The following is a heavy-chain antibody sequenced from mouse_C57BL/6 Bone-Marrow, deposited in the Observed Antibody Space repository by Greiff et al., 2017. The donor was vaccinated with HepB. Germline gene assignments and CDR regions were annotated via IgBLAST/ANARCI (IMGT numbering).Heavy chain of an antibody. CDR2: ISSGSSTI. Sequence: EVKLVESGGGLVKPGGSLKLSCAASGFTFSDYGMHWVRQAPEKGLEWVAYISSGSSTIYYADTVKGRFTISRDNAKNTLFLQMTSLRSEDTAMYYCARKSNSRGREAWFAYWGQGTLVTVSA. CDR3: ARKSNSRGREAWFAY. D-gene: IGHD2-5*01. V-gene: IGHV5-17*01. J-gene: IGHJ3*01. CDR1: GFTFSDYG.